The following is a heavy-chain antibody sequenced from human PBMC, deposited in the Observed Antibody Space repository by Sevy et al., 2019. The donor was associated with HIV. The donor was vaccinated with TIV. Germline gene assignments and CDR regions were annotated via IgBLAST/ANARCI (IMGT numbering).Heavy chain of an antibody. V-gene: IGHV3-33*01. J-gene: IGHJ6*02. CDR1: GFTFSSYG. D-gene: IGHD2-2*01. Sequence: GGSLRLSCAASGFTFSSYGMHWVRQAPGKGLEWVAVIWYDGSNKYYADSVKGRFTISRDNSKNTLYLQMNSLRAEDTAGYYCARGRYCSSTSCFRGYYYYGMDVWGQGTTVTVSS. CDR2: IWYDGSNK. CDR3: ARGRYCSSTSCFRGYYYYGMDV.